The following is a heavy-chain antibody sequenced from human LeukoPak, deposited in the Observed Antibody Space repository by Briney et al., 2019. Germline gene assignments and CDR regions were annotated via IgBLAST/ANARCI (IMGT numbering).Heavy chain of an antibody. J-gene: IGHJ4*02. Sequence: GGSLRLSCAASGFTLLANSMNWVRQAPGKGLEWVSSISSSGSYIYYADSVKGRFTISRDNAKNSLYLQMNSLRAEDTAVYYCARLALRYFDWLSPLDSWGQGTLVTVSS. CDR1: GFTLLANS. CDR2: ISSSGSYI. CDR3: ARLALRYFDWLSPLDS. D-gene: IGHD3-9*01. V-gene: IGHV3-21*01.